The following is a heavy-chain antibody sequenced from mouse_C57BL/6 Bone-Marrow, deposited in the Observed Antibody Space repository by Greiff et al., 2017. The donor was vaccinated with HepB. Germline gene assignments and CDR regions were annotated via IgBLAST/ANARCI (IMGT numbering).Heavy chain of an antibody. D-gene: IGHD1-1*01. CDR1: GYKFTDYE. J-gene: IGHJ2*01. CDR2: IDPETGGT. V-gene: IGHV1-15*01. CDR3: TRPNYYGSIPFDY. Sequence: QVQLQQSGAELVRPGASVTLSCKASGYKFTDYEMHWVKQTPVHGLEWIGAIDPETGGTAYNQKFKGKAILTADKSSSTAYMELRSLTSEDSAVYYCTRPNYYGSIPFDYWGQGTTLTVSS.